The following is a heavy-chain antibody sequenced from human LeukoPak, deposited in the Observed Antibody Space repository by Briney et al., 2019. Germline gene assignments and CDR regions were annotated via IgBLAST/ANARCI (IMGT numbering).Heavy chain of an antibody. J-gene: IGHJ4*02. CDR3: ARGGRGGSGWSGYHY. CDR1: GYTVTNYY. V-gene: IGHV1-46*01. D-gene: IGHD6-19*01. Sequence: ASVKVSCRASGYTVTNYYMHWVRQSPGQGLEWMGLLNPSGGSTSYAQRFQGRVTMTRDMSTSTVYMELSSLRSEDTAMYYCARGGRGGSGWSGYHYWGQGTLVTVSS. CDR2: LNPSGGST.